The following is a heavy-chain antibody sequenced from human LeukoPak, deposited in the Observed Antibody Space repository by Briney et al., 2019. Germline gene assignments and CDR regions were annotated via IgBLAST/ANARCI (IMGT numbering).Heavy chain of an antibody. CDR1: GITFTDHY. V-gene: IGHV3-11*01. J-gene: IGHJ4*02. CDR3: ARTKSEPTYGQHHGLDN. CDR2: ISTSGRTI. D-gene: IGHD3-10*01. Sequence: GGSLRLSCAASGITFTDHYMNWIRQAPGKGLEWLSYISTSGRTIAYADSVKGRFTISRDNAKNSLYLQMNSLRADDTTVYYCARTKSEPTYGQHHGLDNWGQGTLVTVSS.